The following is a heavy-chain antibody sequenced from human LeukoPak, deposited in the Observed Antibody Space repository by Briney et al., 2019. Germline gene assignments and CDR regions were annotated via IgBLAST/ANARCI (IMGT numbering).Heavy chain of an antibody. D-gene: IGHD6-19*01. V-gene: IGHV3-48*02. Sequence: GGSLRLSCAASGFTFSSYSMNWVRQAPGKGLEWVSYIRSSSTIHYADSVKGRFTIFRDNSKNSLYLQMNSLRDEDTAVYYCARDHKGWDWGQGTLVTVSS. CDR2: IRSSSTI. CDR1: GFTFSSYS. J-gene: IGHJ4*02. CDR3: ARDHKGWD.